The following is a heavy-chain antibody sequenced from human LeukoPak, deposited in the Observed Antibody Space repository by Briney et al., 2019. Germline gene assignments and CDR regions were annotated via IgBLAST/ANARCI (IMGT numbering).Heavy chain of an antibody. V-gene: IGHV1-2*02. Sequence: ASVRVSCKASGYKSIPHYLQWVRQAPGLGPEWMGWMHGGNGNTRYAEKFEGRVTMTRDTSTSTAYMDLSSLTSDDTAVYYCAREGSYCVGGDCYSFDFWGQGTLVTVSS. D-gene: IGHD2-21*02. CDR3: AREGSYCVGGDCYSFDF. J-gene: IGHJ4*02. CDR1: GYKSIPHY. CDR2: MHGGNGNT.